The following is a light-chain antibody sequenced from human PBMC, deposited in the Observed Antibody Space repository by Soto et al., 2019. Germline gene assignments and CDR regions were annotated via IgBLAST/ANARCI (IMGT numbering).Light chain of an antibody. CDR3: QHYGTSSL. Sequence: EIVLTQSPGTLSLSPGERATLSCRASQSVSDMYLAWYQQKPGQAPRLLIYASNRATGIPDRFSSSGSGTDFTLTVSGLEPEDFEVDYCQHYGTSSLFGPGTKVDIK. V-gene: IGKV3-20*01. CDR2: AS. J-gene: IGKJ3*01. CDR1: QSVSDMY.